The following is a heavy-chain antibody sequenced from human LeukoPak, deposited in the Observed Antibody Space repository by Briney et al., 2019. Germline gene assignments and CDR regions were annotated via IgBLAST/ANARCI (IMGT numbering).Heavy chain of an antibody. V-gene: IGHV1-46*01. D-gene: IGHD3-22*01. Sequence: ASVKVSCKASGYTFTSHYMHWVRQAPGQGLEWMGIINPSGGSTSHAQKVQGRVTMTRDTCTSTVYMELSSLRSEDTAVYYCASSYDSSGYSLDYWGQGTLVTVSS. CDR3: ASSYDSSGYSLDY. J-gene: IGHJ4*02. CDR1: GYTFTSHY. CDR2: INPSGGST.